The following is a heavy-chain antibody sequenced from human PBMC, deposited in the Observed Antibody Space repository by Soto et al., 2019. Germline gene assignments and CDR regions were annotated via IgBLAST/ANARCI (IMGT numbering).Heavy chain of an antibody. CDR1: GGSMSGYY. CDR3: ARLSGSGYVEVDWYFDL. D-gene: IGHD3-22*01. Sequence: QGQLQESGPGLVKPSETLSLTCTVSGGSMSGYYWSWIRQPPGKGLEWIGYIHYRGSTVYNPSLNSRVTFSGDTSKKQFSLKLSSGTAADTAVYYCARLSGSGYVEVDWYFDLWGRGTLVTVSS. J-gene: IGHJ2*01. V-gene: IGHV4-59*08. CDR2: IHYRGST.